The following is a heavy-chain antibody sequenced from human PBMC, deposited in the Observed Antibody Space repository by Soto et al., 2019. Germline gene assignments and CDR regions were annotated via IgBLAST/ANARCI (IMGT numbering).Heavy chain of an antibody. D-gene: IGHD3-16*01. J-gene: IGHJ6*02. Sequence: GGSLRLSCTASGFTVSSCEMNWVRQAPGKGLEWVSYINTGGVTFYTDSVKGRFTISRDNAQNSLLLQMNRLRAEDTAVYYFTRDKGDKVAYGMDVWGQGTTVTVSS. V-gene: IGHV3-48*03. CDR3: TRDKGDKVAYGMDV. CDR2: INTGGVT. CDR1: GFTVSSCE.